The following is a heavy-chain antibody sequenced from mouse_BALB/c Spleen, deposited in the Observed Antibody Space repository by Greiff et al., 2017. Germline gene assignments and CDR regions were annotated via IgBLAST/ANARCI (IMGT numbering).Heavy chain of an antibody. Sequence: EVKLMESGGGLVQPGGSLRLSCATSGFTFTDYYMSWVRQPPGKALEWLGFIRNKANGYTTEYSASVKGRFTISRDNSQSILYLQMNTLRAEDSATYYCARDIDRGGGFAYWGQGTLVTVSA. V-gene: IGHV7-3*02. CDR3: ARDIDRGGGFAY. CDR1: GFTFTDYY. J-gene: IGHJ3*01. CDR2: IRNKANGYTT.